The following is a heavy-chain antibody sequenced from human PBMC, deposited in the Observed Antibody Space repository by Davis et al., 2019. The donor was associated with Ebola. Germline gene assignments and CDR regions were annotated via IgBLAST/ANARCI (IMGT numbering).Heavy chain of an antibody. V-gene: IGHV3-64*04. CDR1: GFTFRSYA. CDR3: ARHYVYDYYMGLDV. Sequence: GGSLRLSCSASGFTFRSYAMHWVRQAPGKGLESVSRISTNGENTYYAESVKGRFTISRDNSKNTIYLQMNSLRAEDTAVYYCARHYVYDYYMGLDVWGQGTTVTVSS. D-gene: IGHD3-16*01. CDR2: ISTNGENT. J-gene: IGHJ6*02.